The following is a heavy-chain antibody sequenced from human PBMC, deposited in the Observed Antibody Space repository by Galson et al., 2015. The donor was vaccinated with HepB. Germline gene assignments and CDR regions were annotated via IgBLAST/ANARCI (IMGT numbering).Heavy chain of an antibody. CDR3: ARGTDYDFWSGPIGAEDYYYYDMDV. CDR1: GGTFSSYA. Sequence: SVKVSCKASGGTFSSYAISWVRQAPGQGLEWMGGIISIFGTANYAQKFQGRVTITADESTSTAYMELSSLRSVDTAVYYCARGTDYDFWSGPIGAEDYYYYDMDVWGQGTTVTVSS. D-gene: IGHD3-3*01. J-gene: IGHJ6*02. CDR2: IISIFGTA. V-gene: IGHV1-69*13.